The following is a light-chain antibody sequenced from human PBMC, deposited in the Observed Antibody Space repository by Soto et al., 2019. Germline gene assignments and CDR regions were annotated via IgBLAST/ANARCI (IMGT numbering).Light chain of an antibody. CDR3: SSYACRTKLV. J-gene: IGLJ1*01. CDR1: SSDFGAYDS. Sequence: QSVLTLPPAATGSPGQSVTISCTGSSSDFGAYDSVSWYQQHPGKAPKLLIYEVAKRPSGVPDRFSGSKSGNTASLTVSGLQAEDEADYSCSSYACRTKLVLGTGNQLTVL. V-gene: IGLV2-8*01. CDR2: EVA.